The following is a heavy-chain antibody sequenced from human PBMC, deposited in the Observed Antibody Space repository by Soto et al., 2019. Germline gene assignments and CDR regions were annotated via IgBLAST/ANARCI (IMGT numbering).Heavy chain of an antibody. D-gene: IGHD5-18*01. V-gene: IGHV3-15*01. Sequence: GGSLRLSCAASGFTFSNAWMSWVRQAPGKGLEWVGRIKSKTDGGTTDSAAPVKGRFTISRDDSKNTLYLQMNSLKTEDTAVYYCTTVPGYSYGSFDIWGQGTMVTVSS. CDR2: IKSKTDGGTT. J-gene: IGHJ3*02. CDR1: GFTFSNAW. CDR3: TTVPGYSYGSFDI.